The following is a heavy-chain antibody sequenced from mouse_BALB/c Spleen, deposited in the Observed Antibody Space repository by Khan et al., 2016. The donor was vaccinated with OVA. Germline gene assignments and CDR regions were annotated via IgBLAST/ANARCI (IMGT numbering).Heavy chain of an antibody. CDR3: ADHLTGSFAY. V-gene: IGHV5-6*01. J-gene: IGHJ3*01. D-gene: IGHD4-1*01. CDR2: FVGGGDNT. CDR1: GFTFSSKR. Sequence: EVQLVESGGDLVKPGGSLKFSCPASGFTFSSKRMSWVRRTPEKGLGWSASFVGGGDNTYDPDSVTGQFTISRDNAKKTLYLQMCDLKSEDTAMYYCADHLTGSFAYGGQGTLVTVSA.